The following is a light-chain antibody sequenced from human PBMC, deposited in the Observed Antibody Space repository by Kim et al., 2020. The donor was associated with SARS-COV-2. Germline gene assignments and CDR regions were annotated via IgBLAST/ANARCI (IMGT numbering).Light chain of an antibody. CDR3: SSYADSNNVL. CDR1: TSDVGGYNY. V-gene: IGLV2-8*01. Sequence: GQSVPISCPGTTSDVGGYNYVSWYQQYPGKAPKVMIYEVNERPSGVPDRFSGSKSGNTASLTVSGLQAEDEADYYCSSYADSNNVLFGGGTQLTVL. J-gene: IGLJ2*01. CDR2: EVN.